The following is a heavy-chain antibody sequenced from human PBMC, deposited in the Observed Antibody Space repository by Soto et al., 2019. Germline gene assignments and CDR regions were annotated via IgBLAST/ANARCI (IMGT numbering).Heavy chain of an antibody. CDR2: IRSKANSYAT. D-gene: IGHD6-13*01. V-gene: IGHV3-73*01. CDR3: TRPLVDSSSWYSGWNYYYMDV. Sequence: GGSLRLSCAASGFTFSGSAMHWVRQASGKGLEWVGRIRSKANSYATAYAAWVKGRFTISRDDSKNTAYLQMNSLKTEDTAVYYCTRPLVDSSSWYSGWNYYYMDVWGKGTTVTVSS. CDR1: GFTFSGSA. J-gene: IGHJ6*03.